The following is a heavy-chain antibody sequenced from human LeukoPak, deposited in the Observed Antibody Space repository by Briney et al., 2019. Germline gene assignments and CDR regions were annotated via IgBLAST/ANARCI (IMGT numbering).Heavy chain of an antibody. Sequence: ASVKVSCKASGYTFTSYDINGVRQATGQGLEWMGWMNPNSGNTGYAQKFQGRVTMTRNTSISTAYMELSSLRSEDTAVYYCARGLFDGNNFRYYFDYWGPGNLVTVSS. J-gene: IGHJ4*02. CDR3: ARGLFDGNNFRYYFDY. CDR2: MNPNSGNT. CDR1: GYTFTSYD. V-gene: IGHV1-8*01. D-gene: IGHD5-24*01.